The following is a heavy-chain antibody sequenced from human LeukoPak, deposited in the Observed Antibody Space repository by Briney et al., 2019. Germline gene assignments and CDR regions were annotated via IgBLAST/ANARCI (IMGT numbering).Heavy chain of an antibody. D-gene: IGHD3-3*01. CDR3: AREHDFWSGLAVIN. J-gene: IGHJ4*02. V-gene: IGHV7-4-1*02. Sequence: ASVKVSCKASGGTFTSYAMNWVRQAPGQGLEWMGWINTNTGNPTYAQGFTGRFVFSLDTSVSTAYLQISSLKAEDTAVYYCAREHDFWSGLAVINWGQGTLVTVSS. CDR1: GGTFTSYA. CDR2: INTNTGNP.